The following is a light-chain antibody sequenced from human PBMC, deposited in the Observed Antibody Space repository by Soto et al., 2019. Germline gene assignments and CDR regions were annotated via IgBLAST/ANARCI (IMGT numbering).Light chain of an antibody. J-gene: IGLJ1*01. Sequence: QSALTQPPSASGSPGQSVTISCTGTSSDVGGYNYVSWYQQHPGKAPKLMIYEVSKRPSGVPDRFSGSKSGNTASLTVSGIQAEDEADYYCSSYPGSNSYVFGTGAKVTVL. CDR2: EVS. V-gene: IGLV2-8*01. CDR1: SSDVGGYNY. CDR3: SSYPGSNSYV.